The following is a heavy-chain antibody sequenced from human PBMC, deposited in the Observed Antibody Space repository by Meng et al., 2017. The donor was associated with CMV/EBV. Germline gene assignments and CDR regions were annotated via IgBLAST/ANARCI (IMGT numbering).Heavy chain of an antibody. J-gene: IGHJ5*02. CDR2: ISSSADST. D-gene: IGHD2-2*01. Sequence: GESLKISCVASGFTFSSYDMSWVRQAPGKGLEWVATISSSADSTYYADSVKGRFTISRDKSKNMLYLQMHSLRAEDTAVYSCAREDRTFCNSAGCQTRNVPWFDPWGQGTLVTVSS. CDR3: AREDRTFCNSAGCQTRNVPWFDP. V-gene: IGHV3-23*01. CDR1: GFTFSSYD.